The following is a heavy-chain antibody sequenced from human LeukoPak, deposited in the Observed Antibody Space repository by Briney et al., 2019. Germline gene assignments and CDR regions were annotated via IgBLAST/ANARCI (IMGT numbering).Heavy chain of an antibody. CDR2: VSAYNGNT. CDR3: ARGFTYGPTVTTSFDY. Sequence: ASVKVSCKASGYTFTSYSISWVRQAPGQGLEWMGWVSAYNGNTNYAQKLEGRVTMTTDTSTSTAYMELRSLRSDDTAVYYCARGFTYGPTVTTSFDYWGQGTLVTVAS. V-gene: IGHV1-18*01. D-gene: IGHD4-17*01. J-gene: IGHJ4*02. CDR1: GYTFTSYS.